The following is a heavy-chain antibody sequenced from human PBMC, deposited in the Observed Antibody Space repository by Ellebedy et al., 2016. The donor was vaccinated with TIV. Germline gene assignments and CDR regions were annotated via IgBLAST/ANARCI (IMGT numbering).Heavy chain of an antibody. CDR3: AREKWRDAD. D-gene: IGHD5-12*01. CDR1: GGSSSGYY. CDR2: IKHSGTT. J-gene: IGHJ4*02. Sequence: MPSETLSLTCAVYGGSSSGYYSRWIRQPPGQGLEWIGEIKHSGTTQYNPSLKSRVTISVDSAKNQLSLNLSSVTAADTAVYYCAREKWRDADWGQGTQDTVSS. V-gene: IGHV4-34*01.